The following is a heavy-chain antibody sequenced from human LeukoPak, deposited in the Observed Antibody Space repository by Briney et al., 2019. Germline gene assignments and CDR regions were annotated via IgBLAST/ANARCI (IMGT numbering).Heavy chain of an antibody. Sequence: PETLSLTCTVSGGSISSYYWSWIRQPPGKGLEWIGYIYYSGSTNYNPSLKSRVTISVDTSKNQFSLKLSSVTAADTAVYYCARQVRNAIVVVPAAYDWFDPWGQGTLVTVSS. D-gene: IGHD2-2*01. CDR3: ARQVRNAIVVVPAAYDWFDP. J-gene: IGHJ5*02. CDR2: IYYSGST. CDR1: GGSISSYY. V-gene: IGHV4-59*08.